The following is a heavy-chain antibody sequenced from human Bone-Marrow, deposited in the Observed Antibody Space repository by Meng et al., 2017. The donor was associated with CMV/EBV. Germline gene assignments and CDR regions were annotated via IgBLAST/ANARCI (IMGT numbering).Heavy chain of an antibody. V-gene: IGHV1-2*02. D-gene: IGHD3-22*01. CDR1: GYTFTGYY. CDR3: ARGAYYYDSSGYYFDY. Sequence: ASVKVSCKASGYTFTGYYMHWVRQAPGQGLEWMGWINPNSGGTNYAQKFQGRVTITTDESTSTAYMELSSLRSEDTAVYYCARGAYYYDSSGYYFDYWGQGTLVTVSS. CDR2: INPNSGGT. J-gene: IGHJ4*02.